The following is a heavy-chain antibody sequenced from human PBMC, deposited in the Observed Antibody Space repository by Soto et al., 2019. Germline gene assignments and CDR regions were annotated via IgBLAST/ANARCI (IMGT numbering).Heavy chain of an antibody. CDR2: IYYSGST. V-gene: IGHV4-30-4*01. Sequence: QVQLQESGPGLVKPSQTLSLTCTVSGGSISSGDYYWSWIRQPPGKGLEWIGYIYYSGSTYYNPSLKSRVTISVDTSKNQFSLKLSSVTAADTAVYYCAMDREYYYDSSGLDYWGQGTLVTVSS. J-gene: IGHJ4*02. CDR1: GGSISSGDYY. D-gene: IGHD3-22*01. CDR3: AMDREYYYDSSGLDY.